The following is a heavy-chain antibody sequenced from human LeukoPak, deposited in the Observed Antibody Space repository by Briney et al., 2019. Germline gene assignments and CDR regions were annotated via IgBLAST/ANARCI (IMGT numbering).Heavy chain of an antibody. Sequence: SETLSLTCTVSGGSISSYYWSWIRQPAGKGLEWIGRIYTSGSTNYNPSLKSRVTMSVDTSKNQFSLKLSSVTAADTAVYYCARGYDYVWGSYRYHDAFDIWGQGTMVTVSS. CDR2: IYTSGST. V-gene: IGHV4-4*07. CDR3: ARGYDYVWGSYRYHDAFDI. D-gene: IGHD3-16*02. J-gene: IGHJ3*02. CDR1: GGSISSYY.